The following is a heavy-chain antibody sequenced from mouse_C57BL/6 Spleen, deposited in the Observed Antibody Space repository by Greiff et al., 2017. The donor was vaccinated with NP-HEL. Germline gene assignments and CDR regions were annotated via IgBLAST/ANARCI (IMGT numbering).Heavy chain of an antibody. J-gene: IGHJ2*01. CDR3: ARRDPYDYDNY. D-gene: IGHD2-4*01. Sequence: VQLQQSGAELARPGASEKMSCKASGYTFTSYTMHWVKQRPGQGLEWIGYINPSSGYTKYNQKFKDKATLTADKSSSTAYMQLSSLTSEDSAVYYCARRDPYDYDNYWGQGTTLTVSS. CDR2: INPSSGYT. CDR1: GYTFTSYT. V-gene: IGHV1-4*01.